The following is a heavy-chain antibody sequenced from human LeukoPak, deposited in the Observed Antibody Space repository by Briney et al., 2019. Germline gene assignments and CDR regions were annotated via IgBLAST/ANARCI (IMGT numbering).Heavy chain of an antibody. J-gene: IGHJ4*02. D-gene: IGHD3-16*02. CDR3: AREMTEVPAARTNYYVWGSYRYTGSPFDY. CDR2: INPNSGGT. Sequence: ASVKVSCKASGYTFTSYYMHWVRQAPGQGLEWMGWINPNSGGTNYAQKFQGRVTMTRDTSISTAYMELSRLRSDDTAVYYCAREMTEVPAARTNYYVWGSYRYTGSPFDYWGQGTLVTVSS. CDR1: GYTFTSYY. V-gene: IGHV1-2*02.